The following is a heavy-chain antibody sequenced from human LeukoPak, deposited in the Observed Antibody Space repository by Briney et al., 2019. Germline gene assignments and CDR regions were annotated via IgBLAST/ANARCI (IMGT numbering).Heavy chain of an antibody. CDR1: GFTFSSYA. J-gene: IGHJ4*02. Sequence: GGSLRLSCAASGFTFSSYAMSWVRQAPGKGLEWVSAISGSGGSTYYADSVKGRFTISRDNSKNTLYLQMNSLRSEDTAVYYCARGSSSYPRYFDYWGQGTLVTVSS. V-gene: IGHV3-23*01. CDR3: ARGSSSYPRYFDY. D-gene: IGHD6-13*01. CDR2: ISGSGGST.